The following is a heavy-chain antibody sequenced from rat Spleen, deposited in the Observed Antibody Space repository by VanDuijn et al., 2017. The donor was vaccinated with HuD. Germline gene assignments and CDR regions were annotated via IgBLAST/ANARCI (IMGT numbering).Heavy chain of an antibody. CDR3: ARRETYYGYNYFDY. V-gene: IGHV5-17*01. D-gene: IGHD1-9*01. CDR2: IIYDGSST. CDR1: GFTFSDYA. J-gene: IGHJ3*01. Sequence: EVQLVESGGGLVQPGRSLKLSCAASGFTFSDYAMAWVRQAPKKGLEWVATIIYDGSSTYYRDSVKGRFTISRDNAKSTLYLQMDSLRSEDTATYYCARRETYYGYNYFDYWGQGTLVTVSS.